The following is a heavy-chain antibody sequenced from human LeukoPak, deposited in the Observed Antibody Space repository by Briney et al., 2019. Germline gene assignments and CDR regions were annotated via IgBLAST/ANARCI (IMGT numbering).Heavy chain of an antibody. J-gene: IGHJ4*02. CDR3: AKAGQERYSSSHPLYFDY. D-gene: IGHD6-6*01. Sequence: GGSLRLSCAVSGFTFTDTYMTWIRQAPGKGLESLSYISPSGTDISYADSVKGRFTISRDNAKNSLYLQMNSVRAEDTAVYYCAKAGQERYSSSHPLYFDYWGQGTLVTVSS. CDR2: ISPSGTDI. V-gene: IGHV3-11*04. CDR1: GFTFTDTY.